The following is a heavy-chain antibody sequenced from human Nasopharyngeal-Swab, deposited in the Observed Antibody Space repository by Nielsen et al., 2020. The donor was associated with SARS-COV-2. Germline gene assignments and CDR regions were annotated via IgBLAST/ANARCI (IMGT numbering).Heavy chain of an antibody. V-gene: IGHV3-7*01. Sequence: GGSLRLSCAASGFTFSSYWMSWVRQAPGKGLEWVANIKQDGSEKYYVDSVKGRFTISRDNAKSSLYLQMNSLRAEDTAVYYCARGDIVVVPAAILYYYYYMDVWGKGTTVTVSS. CDR3: ARGDIVVVPAAILYYYYYMDV. CDR2: IKQDGSEK. CDR1: GFTFSSYW. D-gene: IGHD2-2*02. J-gene: IGHJ6*03.